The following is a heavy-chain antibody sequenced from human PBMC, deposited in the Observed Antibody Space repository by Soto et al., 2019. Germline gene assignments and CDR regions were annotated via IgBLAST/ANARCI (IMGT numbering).Heavy chain of an antibody. CDR2: VSPYNGNA. J-gene: IGHJ4*02. Sequence: GASVKVSCKTSGCTFSNYSISWVRQAPGQGLEWMGWVSPYNGNANYTEKFQGRVSMTTDTSTTTAYMELTSLTAADTAVYYCARHGGYYFDYWGQGTLVTVSS. V-gene: IGHV1-18*04. D-gene: IGHD3-16*01. CDR1: GCTFSNYS. CDR3: ARHGGYYFDY.